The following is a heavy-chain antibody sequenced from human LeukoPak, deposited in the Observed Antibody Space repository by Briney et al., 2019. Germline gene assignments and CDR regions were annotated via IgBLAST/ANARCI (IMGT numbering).Heavy chain of an antibody. J-gene: IGHJ4*02. CDR3: AKRGIVIRAVIIIGFHKEAYYFDY. CDR2: ISERGGST. D-gene: IGHD3-10*01. CDR1: GITLSNYG. V-gene: IGHV3-23*01. Sequence: GGSLRLSCVVSGITLSNYGMSWVRQAPGKGREWVSGISERGGSTNYADSVKGRFIISRDTSKNTVYLQMNSLRVEDTAVYFCAKRGIVIRAVIIIGFHKEAYYFDYWGQGILVTVSS.